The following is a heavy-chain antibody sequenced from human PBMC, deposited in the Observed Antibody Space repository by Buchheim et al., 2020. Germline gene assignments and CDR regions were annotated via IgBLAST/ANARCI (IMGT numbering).Heavy chain of an antibody. CDR1: GFTFSSYA. CDR3: AKTMAGNRQLGKTRYNWFDP. D-gene: IGHD6-6*01. CDR2: ISGSGGST. J-gene: IGHJ5*02. V-gene: IGHV3-23*01. Sequence: EVQLLESGGGLVQPGGSLRLSCAASGFTFSSYAMSWVRQAPGKGLEWVSAISGSGGSTYYADSVKGRFTISRDNSKNTLYLQMNSLRAEDTAVYYCAKTMAGNRQLGKTRYNWFDPWGQGTL.